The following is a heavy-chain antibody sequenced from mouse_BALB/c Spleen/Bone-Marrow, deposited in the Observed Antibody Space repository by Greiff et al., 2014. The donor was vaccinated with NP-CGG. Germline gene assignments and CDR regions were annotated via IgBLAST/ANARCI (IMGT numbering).Heavy chain of an antibody. V-gene: IGHV2-9*02. J-gene: IGHJ1*01. CDR3: ARVYLWYFDV. D-gene: IGHD2-3*01. Sequence: VKVEESGPGLVAPSQSLSITCTVSGFSLTSYGVHWVRQSPGKGLEWLGVIWAGGSTNYNSALMSRLSISKDNSKSQVFLKMNSLQTDDTAMYYCARVYLWYFDVWGAGTTVTVSS. CDR2: IWAGGST. CDR1: GFSLTSYG.